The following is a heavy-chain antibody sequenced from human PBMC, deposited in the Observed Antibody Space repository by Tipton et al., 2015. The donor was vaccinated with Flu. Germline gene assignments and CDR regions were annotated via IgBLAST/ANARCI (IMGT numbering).Heavy chain of an antibody. CDR2: ISRGGAT. J-gene: IGHJ5*01. V-gene: IGHV4-38-2*02. D-gene: IGHD4-11*01. CDR1: GDSIRSDYF. CDR3: ARRDYSNYVSEPKNWFDS. Sequence: TLSLTCIVSGDSIRSDYFWGWIRQPPGKGLEWIGQISRGGATYYNSSLQSRATISVDSSRNRFSLKVTSVTAADTAIYYCARRDYSNYVSEPKNWFDSWGQGILVTVSS.